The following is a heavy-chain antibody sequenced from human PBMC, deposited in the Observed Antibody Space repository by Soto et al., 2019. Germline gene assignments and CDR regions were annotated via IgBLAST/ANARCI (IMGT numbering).Heavy chain of an antibody. D-gene: IGHD5-18*01. J-gene: IGHJ6*02. V-gene: IGHV4-34*01. CDR3: ARGGNIRGYSYGYDYYYGMDV. CDR1: VGSFSGYY. CDR2: INHSGST. Sequence: SETLSLTCAVYVGSFSGYYWSWIRQPPGKGLEWIGEINHSGSTNYNPSLKSRVTISVDTSKNQFSLKLSSVTAADTAVYYCARGGNIRGYSYGYDYYYGMDVWGQGTTVTVSS.